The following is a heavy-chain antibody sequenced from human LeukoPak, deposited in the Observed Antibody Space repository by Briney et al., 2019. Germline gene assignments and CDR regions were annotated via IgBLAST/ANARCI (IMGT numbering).Heavy chain of an antibody. CDR3: ARQSISGSSLSYFDY. D-gene: IGHD3-22*01. CDR2: IYDSGST. V-gene: IGHV4-59*01. J-gene: IGHJ4*02. CDR1: GGSISSYY. Sequence: SETLSLTCTVSGGSISSYYWSWIRQPPGKGLEWIGNIYDSGSTNYNPSLKSRVTISVDTSKNQCSLKLSSVPAADTAVYYCARQSISGSSLSYFDYWGQGTLVNVSS.